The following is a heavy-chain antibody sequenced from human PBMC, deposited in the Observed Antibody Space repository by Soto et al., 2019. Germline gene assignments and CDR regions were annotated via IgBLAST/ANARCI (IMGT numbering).Heavy chain of an antibody. D-gene: IGHD2-8*01. V-gene: IGHV3-7*01. Sequence: PGGSLRLSCAASGFTFSSYWMSWVRQAPGKGLEWVANIKQDGSEKYYVDSVKGRFTISRDNAKNSLYLQMNSLRAEDTAVYYCARMKTYCTNGVCYFIRAFDIWGQGTMVTFSS. CDR1: GFTFSSYW. J-gene: IGHJ3*02. CDR2: IKQDGSEK. CDR3: ARMKTYCTNGVCYFIRAFDI.